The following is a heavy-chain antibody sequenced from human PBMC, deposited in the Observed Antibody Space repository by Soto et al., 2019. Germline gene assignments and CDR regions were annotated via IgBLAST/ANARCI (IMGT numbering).Heavy chain of an antibody. V-gene: IGHV3-20*04. J-gene: IGHJ6*02. Sequence: EVQLVESGGGVVRPGGSLRLSCAASGFTFDDYGMSWVRPAPGKGLEWVSGISWNGGSTGFADSVKGRFTISRDNAKNSLYLQMNSLRGEDTALYYCARGRPVDGYYCYGMDVWGQGTTVTVSS. D-gene: IGHD6-19*01. CDR2: ISWNGGST. CDR1: GFTFDDYG. CDR3: ARGRPVDGYYCYGMDV.